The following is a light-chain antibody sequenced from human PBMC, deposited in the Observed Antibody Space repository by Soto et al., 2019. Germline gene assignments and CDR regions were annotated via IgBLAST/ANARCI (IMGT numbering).Light chain of an antibody. CDR3: QQRSYWWIT. CDR2: DAS. CDR1: QSVSSY. V-gene: IGKV3-11*01. Sequence: EIALKQSPATLSLTPGERATLSCRASQSVSSYLAWYQQKPGQAPRLLIYDASNRATGIPARFSGSGSGTDFTLTISSLEPEDFAVYYCQQRSYWWITFGQGTRLEI. J-gene: IGKJ5*01.